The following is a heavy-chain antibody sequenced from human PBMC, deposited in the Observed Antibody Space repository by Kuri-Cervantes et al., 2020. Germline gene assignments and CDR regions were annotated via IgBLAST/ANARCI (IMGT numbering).Heavy chain of an antibody. CDR3: AREGAGYSSSWYSSGPRSYYYYYDMDV. CDR1: GFTLSSYG. Sequence: GESLKISCAASGFTLSSYGMHWVRQAPGKGLEWVAVISYDGSNKYYADSVKGRFTISRDNSKNTLYLQMNSLRDEDTAVYYCAREGAGYSSSWYSSGPRSYYYYYDMDVWGQGTTVTVSS. V-gene: IGHV3-30*03. D-gene: IGHD6-13*01. J-gene: IGHJ6*02. CDR2: ISYDGSNK.